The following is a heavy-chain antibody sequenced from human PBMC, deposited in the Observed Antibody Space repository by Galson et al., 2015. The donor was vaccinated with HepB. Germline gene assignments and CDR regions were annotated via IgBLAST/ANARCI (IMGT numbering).Heavy chain of an antibody. CDR3: ARGRYDSEALVRFDY. J-gene: IGHJ4*02. V-gene: IGHV6-1*01. CDR1: GDSVSSNSAA. CDR2: TYYRSKWYN. Sequence: CAISGDSVSSNSAAWNWIRQSPSRGLEWLGRTYYRSKWYNDYAVSVKSRITINPDTSKNQFSLQLNSVTPEDTAVYYCARGRYDSEALVRFDYWGQGTLVTVSS. D-gene: IGHD3-22*01.